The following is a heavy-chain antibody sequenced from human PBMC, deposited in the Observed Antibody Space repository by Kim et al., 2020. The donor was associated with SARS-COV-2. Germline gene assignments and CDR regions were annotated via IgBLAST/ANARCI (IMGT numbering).Heavy chain of an antibody. V-gene: IGHV3-48*02. Sequence: YSPNTVKGGFTSSKDKAKNSLYLQMNSLRDEDTAVYYCASGGPTLLFDYWGQGTLVTVSS. J-gene: IGHJ4*02. D-gene: IGHD3-16*01. CDR3: ASGGPTLLFDY.